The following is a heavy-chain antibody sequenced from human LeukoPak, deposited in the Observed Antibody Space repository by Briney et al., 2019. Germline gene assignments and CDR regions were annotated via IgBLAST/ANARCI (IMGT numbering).Heavy chain of an antibody. CDR2: ISYDGSNK. V-gene: IGHV3-30-3*01. CDR1: GFTFSSYA. J-gene: IGHJ4*02. D-gene: IGHD6-19*01. CDR3: ARGDPVAGSRIDY. Sequence: PGGSLRLSCAASGFTFSSYAMHWVRQAPGKGLEWVAVISYDGSNKYYADSVKGRFTISRDNSKNTLYLQMNSLRAEDTAVYYCARGDPVAGSRIDYWGQGTLVTVSS.